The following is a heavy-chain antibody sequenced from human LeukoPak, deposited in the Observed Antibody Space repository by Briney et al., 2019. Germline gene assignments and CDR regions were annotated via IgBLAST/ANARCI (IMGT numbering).Heavy chain of an antibody. J-gene: IGHJ5*02. D-gene: IGHD3-22*01. CDR1: GGSISSSSYY. V-gene: IGHV4-39*07. CDR3: ARGQLMIVVVNTFDP. Sequence: SETLSLTCTVSGGSISSSSYYWGWIRQPPGKGLEWIGSISYSGSTYYNPSLKSRVTISGDTSKTQFSLNLSSVTAADTAVYYCARGQLMIVVVNTFDPWGQGTLVTVSS. CDR2: ISYSGST.